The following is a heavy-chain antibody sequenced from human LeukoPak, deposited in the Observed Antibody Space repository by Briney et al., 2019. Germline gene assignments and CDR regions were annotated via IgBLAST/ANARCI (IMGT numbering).Heavy chain of an antibody. CDR3: AGRVGYCTSTSCPPDY. CDR2: TYYRSKWYN. Sequence: SQTPSLTCAISGDSVSSNSAAWNWIRQSPSRGLEWLGRTYYRSKWYNDYAVSVKGRITINPDTSKNQFSLQLNSVTPEDTAVYYCAGRVGYCTSTSCPPDYWGQGTLVTVSS. V-gene: IGHV6-1*01. CDR1: GDSVSSNSAA. J-gene: IGHJ4*02. D-gene: IGHD2-2*01.